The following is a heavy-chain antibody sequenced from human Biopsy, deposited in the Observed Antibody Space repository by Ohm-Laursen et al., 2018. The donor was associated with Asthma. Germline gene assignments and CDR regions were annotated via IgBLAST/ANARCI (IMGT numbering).Heavy chain of an antibody. CDR3: ARAVSSSPYWYFDL. D-gene: IGHD6-6*01. J-gene: IGHJ2*01. CDR1: GDAMSTSGSY. CDR2: IYYSGRT. V-gene: IGHV4-39*02. Sequence: SETLSLTCIVSGDAMSTSGSYWGWIRQSPGKGLEWIGSIYYSGRTYYNPSLESRVTISADTSKNHFSLKVTFVTAADTAVYYCARAVSSSPYWYFDLWGRGDLVTVSS.